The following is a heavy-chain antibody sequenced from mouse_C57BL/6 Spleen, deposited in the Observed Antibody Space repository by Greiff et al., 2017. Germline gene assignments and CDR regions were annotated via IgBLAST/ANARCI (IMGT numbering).Heavy chain of an antibody. J-gene: IGHJ2*01. CDR1: GYTFTDYY. Sequence: VQLQQSGPVLVKPGASVKMSCKASGYTFTDYYMNWVKQSHGKSLEWIGVINPYNGGTSYNQKFKGKATLTVDKSSSTAYMELNSLTSEDSAVYYCPGPSNWRIFYYRGESATLTVSS. CDR2: INPYNGGT. D-gene: IGHD4-1*01. V-gene: IGHV1-19*01. CDR3: PGPSNWRIFYY.